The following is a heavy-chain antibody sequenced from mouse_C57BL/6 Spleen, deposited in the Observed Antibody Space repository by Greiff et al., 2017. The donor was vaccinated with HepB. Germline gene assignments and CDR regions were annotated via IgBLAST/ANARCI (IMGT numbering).Heavy chain of an antibody. V-gene: IGHV5-12*01. CDR2: ISNGGGST. CDR1: GFTFSDYY. D-gene: IGHD1-1*01. Sequence: EVQGVESGGGLVQPGGSLKLSCAASGFTFSDYYMYWVRQTPEKRLEWVAYISNGGGSTYYPDTVKGRFTISRDNAKNTLYLQMSRLKSEDTAMYYCARHGDYGSSYVYFDYWGQGTTLTVSS. CDR3: ARHGDYGSSYVYFDY. J-gene: IGHJ2*01.